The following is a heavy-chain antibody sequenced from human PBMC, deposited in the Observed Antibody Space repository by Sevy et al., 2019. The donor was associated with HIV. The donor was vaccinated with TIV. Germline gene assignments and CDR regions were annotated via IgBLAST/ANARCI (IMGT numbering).Heavy chain of an antibody. D-gene: IGHD3-22*01. J-gene: IGHJ4*02. Sequence: ASVKVSCKFSGYTLTQLSMNWVRQAPGKGREWMGSFDPEDGETIYAQKFQGRVTMTEDRSTDTAYMDLRSLRSEDTAVYYCATTKDYYESSGYPFDYWGQGTLVTVSS. CDR1: GYTLTQLS. CDR2: FDPEDGET. CDR3: ATTKDYYESSGYPFDY. V-gene: IGHV1-24*01.